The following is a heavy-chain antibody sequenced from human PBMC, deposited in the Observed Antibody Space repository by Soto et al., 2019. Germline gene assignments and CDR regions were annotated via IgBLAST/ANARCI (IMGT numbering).Heavy chain of an antibody. J-gene: IGHJ4*02. Sequence: SETLSLTCTVSGGSIGSGGYYWSWIRQHPGKGLEWIGYIYYSGITYYNPSLKSRVTISVDTSKNQFSLKLSSVTAADTAVYYCAGPPGYYFDYWGQGTLVTVSS. CDR1: GGSIGSGGYY. CDR2: IYYSGIT. V-gene: IGHV4-31*03. CDR3: AGPPGYYFDY.